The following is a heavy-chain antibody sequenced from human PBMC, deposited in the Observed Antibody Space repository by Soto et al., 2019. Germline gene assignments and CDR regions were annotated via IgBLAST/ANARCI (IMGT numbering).Heavy chain of an antibody. V-gene: IGHV3-23*01. D-gene: IGHD6-25*01. CDR1: GFPFSDFA. Sequence: EEQLLESGGGLVQVGGSLRLSCAASGFPFSDFAMSWVRQAPGKGLEWVLSISGSGGSIYQRDSVGGRFTISRDNSKDTLYLQLNAPTTEDTAIYYCARGAAATTTGQQWLESWGQGTLVTVGS. CDR3: ARGAAATTTGQQWLES. J-gene: IGHJ5*01. CDR2: ISGSGGSI.